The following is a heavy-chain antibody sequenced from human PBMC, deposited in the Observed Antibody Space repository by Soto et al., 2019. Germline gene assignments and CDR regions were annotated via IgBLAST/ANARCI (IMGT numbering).Heavy chain of an antibody. CDR3: AKGIYSSSWYGDFEY. Sequence: EVQLVESGGGLVQPGRSLRLSCAASGFTFDDYAMHWVRQAPGKGLEWVSGISWNSGSIGYADSVKGRFTISRDNAKNSLYLQMNSLRAEDTALYYCAKGIYSSSWYGDFEYWGQGTLVTVS. J-gene: IGHJ4*02. CDR1: GFTFDDYA. D-gene: IGHD6-13*01. CDR2: ISWNSGSI. V-gene: IGHV3-9*01.